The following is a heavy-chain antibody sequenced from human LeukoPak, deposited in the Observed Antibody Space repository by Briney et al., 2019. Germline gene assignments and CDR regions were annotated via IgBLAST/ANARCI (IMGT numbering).Heavy chain of an antibody. CDR3: ASSSGCFFDEY. J-gene: IGHJ4*02. CDR2: IQRDGSEK. Sequence: SGGSLKLSCAASGFTFSNSWMHWVRQAPGKGLEWVANIQRDGSEKYYVDSVKGRFTISRDNAKNSLSLQMNSLRAEDTAVYFCASSSGCFFDEYWGRGTPVTVSS. D-gene: IGHD6-19*01. CDR1: GFTFSNSW. V-gene: IGHV3-7*03.